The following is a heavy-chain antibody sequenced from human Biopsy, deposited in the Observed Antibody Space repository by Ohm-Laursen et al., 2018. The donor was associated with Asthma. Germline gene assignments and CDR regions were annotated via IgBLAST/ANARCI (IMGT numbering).Heavy chain of an antibody. CDR2: ISVYNGNT. J-gene: IGHJ6*02. D-gene: IGHD3-10*01. CDR1: GYTFNSAG. Sequence: PSVKASCRTSGYTFNSAGITWVRQAPGQGLEWMGWISVYNGNTKVAQKLQDRFTMITDTSTSTAYMELRSLRSDDTAVYFCARAVDYSHYYGIDVWGQGTTVTVS. V-gene: IGHV1-18*01. CDR3: ARAVDYSHYYGIDV.